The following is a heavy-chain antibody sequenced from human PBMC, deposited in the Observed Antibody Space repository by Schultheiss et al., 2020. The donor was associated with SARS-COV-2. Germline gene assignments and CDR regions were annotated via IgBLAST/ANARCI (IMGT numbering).Heavy chain of an antibody. J-gene: IGHJ4*02. CDR3: ARTSVAGKPFDY. V-gene: IGHV1-2*02. D-gene: IGHD6-19*01. Sequence: ASVKVSCKASGYTFTSYGISWVRQAPGQGLEWMGWINPDSGGTNYAQKFQGRVTMTRDTSVSTAYLELSRLKSDDTAVYYCARTSVAGKPFDYWGQGTLVTVSS. CDR2: INPDSGGT. CDR1: GYTFTSYG.